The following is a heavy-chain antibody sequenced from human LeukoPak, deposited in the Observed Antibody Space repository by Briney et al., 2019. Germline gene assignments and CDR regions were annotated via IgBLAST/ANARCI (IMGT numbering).Heavy chain of an antibody. D-gene: IGHD3-10*01. CDR2: INAGNGNT. Sequence: ASVKVSCKASGCTFTSYAMHWVRQAPGQRLEWMGWINAGNGNTKYSQKFQGRVTITRDTSASTAYMELSSLRSEDTAVYYCARDRVSSMVRGVIITYWFDPWGQGTLVTVSS. CDR1: GCTFTSYA. J-gene: IGHJ5*02. V-gene: IGHV1-3*01. CDR3: ARDRVSSMVRGVIITYWFDP.